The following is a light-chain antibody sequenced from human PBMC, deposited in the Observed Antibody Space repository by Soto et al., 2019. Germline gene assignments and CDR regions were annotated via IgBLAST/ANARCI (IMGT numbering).Light chain of an antibody. Sequence: QSVLTRPPSASGTPGQRVTFSCSGGRSNIGSNYVFWYQQFPGTAPKLLIYRNNQRPSGVPDRFSGSKSGTSASLAISGLRSEDEADYYCTSWDDSLYHVVFGGGTKVTVL. CDR1: RSNIGSNY. J-gene: IGLJ2*01. CDR3: TSWDDSLYHVV. CDR2: RNN. V-gene: IGLV1-47*01.